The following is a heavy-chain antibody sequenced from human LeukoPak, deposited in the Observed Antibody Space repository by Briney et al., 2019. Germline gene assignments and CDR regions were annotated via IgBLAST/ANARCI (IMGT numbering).Heavy chain of an antibody. J-gene: IGHJ4*02. D-gene: IGHD4-23*01. V-gene: IGHV3-30-3*01. CDR3: ASSPPYGGNALPDY. CDR1: GFTFSSYA. Sequence: PGGSLRLSCAASGFTFSSYAMHWVRQAPGKGLEWVAVISYDGSNKYYADSVKGRFTISRDNSKNTLYLQMNSLRAEDTAVYYCASSPPYGGNALPDYWGQGTLVTVSS. CDR2: ISYDGSNK.